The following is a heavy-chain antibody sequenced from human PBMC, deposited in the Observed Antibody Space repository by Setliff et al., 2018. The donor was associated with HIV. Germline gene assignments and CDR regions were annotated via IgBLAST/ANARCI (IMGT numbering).Heavy chain of an antibody. CDR2: ISSDGSDK. J-gene: IGHJ4*02. V-gene: IGHV3-30*07. D-gene: IGHD6-13*01. CDR1: EFIFSRYA. Sequence: GGSLRLSCAASEFIFSRYAIYWVRQAPGKGLEWVAVISSDGSDKYYADSVKGRFTISRDNSKNTLYLQMNSLRVEDTAVYFCATILVNQQPYRYFDYWGQGTLVTVSS. CDR3: ATILVNQQPYRYFDY.